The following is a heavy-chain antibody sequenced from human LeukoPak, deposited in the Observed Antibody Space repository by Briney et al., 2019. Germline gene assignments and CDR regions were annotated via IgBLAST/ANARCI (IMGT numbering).Heavy chain of an antibody. V-gene: IGHV1-58*02. CDR3: ARGLGIAAAGTGDY. CDR1: GFTFTSSA. CDR2: IFLGSGNT. J-gene: IGHJ4*02. Sequence: GTSVKVSCKASGFTFTSSAMQWVRQARGQRLEWIGWIFLGSGNTNYTQKFQERVTITRDMSTRTAYMELSSLRSEDTAVYYCARGLGIAAAGTGDYWGQGTLVTVSS. D-gene: IGHD6-13*01.